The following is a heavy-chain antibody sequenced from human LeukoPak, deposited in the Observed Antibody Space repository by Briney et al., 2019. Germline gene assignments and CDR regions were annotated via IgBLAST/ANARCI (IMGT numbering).Heavy chain of an antibody. D-gene: IGHD5-12*01. CDR1: GFTFSSYS. CDR3: ARDLPGSGYARFDY. CDR2: ISSSSSHI. Sequence: GGSLRLSCAASGFTFSSYSMNWVRQAPGKGLEWVSSISSSSSHIYYADSVKGRFTISRDNAKNSLYLQMNSLRAEDTAVYYCARDLPGSGYARFDYWGQGTLVTVSS. J-gene: IGHJ4*02. V-gene: IGHV3-21*01.